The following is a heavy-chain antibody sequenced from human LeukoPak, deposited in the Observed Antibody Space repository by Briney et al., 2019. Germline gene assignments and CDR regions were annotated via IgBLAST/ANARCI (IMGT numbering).Heavy chain of an antibody. Sequence: GGSLRLSCAASGFTFSSYAMHWVRQAPGKGLEWVAVISYDGSNKYYADSVKGRFTISRDNSKNTLYLQMNSLRAEDTAVYHCARDTYYYDSSVVELDYWGQGTLVTVSS. D-gene: IGHD3-22*01. CDR2: ISYDGSNK. V-gene: IGHV3-30*04. CDR1: GFTFSSYA. J-gene: IGHJ4*02. CDR3: ARDTYYYDSSVVELDY.